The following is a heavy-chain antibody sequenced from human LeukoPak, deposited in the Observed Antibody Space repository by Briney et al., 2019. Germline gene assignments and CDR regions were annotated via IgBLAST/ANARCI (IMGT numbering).Heavy chain of an antibody. J-gene: IGHJ4*02. D-gene: IGHD3-3*01. CDR2: ISSSSSYI. V-gene: IGHV3-21*01. Sequence: TGGSLRLSCAASGFTFSSYTMNWVRQAPGKGLEWVSSISSSSSYIYYTDSVKGRFTISRDNAKNSLYLQMNSLRAEDTAVYYCAQDFWSFRDYWGQGTLVTVSS. CDR3: AQDFWSFRDY. CDR1: GFTFSSYT.